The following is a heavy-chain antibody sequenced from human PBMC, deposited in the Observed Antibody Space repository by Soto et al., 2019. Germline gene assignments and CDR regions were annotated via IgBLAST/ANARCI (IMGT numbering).Heavy chain of an antibody. D-gene: IGHD1-1*01. V-gene: IGHV1-69*12. J-gene: IGHJ6*02. CDR3: ARDIDREQLGGNYYYALDV. Sequence: QVHLVQSGAEVKKPGSSVKVSCKASGDTFSSFAISWVRQAPGQGLEWMGGIIPIFRTPKYGQKFQGRVTITADEPTTTAYMERSSLRSEATAVYYCARDIDREQLGGNYYYALDVWGQGTTVIVSS. CDR1: GDTFSSFA. CDR2: IIPIFRTP.